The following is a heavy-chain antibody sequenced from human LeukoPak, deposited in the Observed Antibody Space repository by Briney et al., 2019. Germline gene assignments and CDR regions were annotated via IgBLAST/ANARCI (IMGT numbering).Heavy chain of an antibody. Sequence: SETLSLTCAVSGYSISSGCYWGWIRQPPRKGLEWIGSIYHNGNTYYNPSLKSRVTISVDTSKNEFSLKLTSVTAADTAVYYCARDRYYYDSIGYYQLDYWGQGTLVTVSS. CDR1: GYSISSGCY. CDR3: ARDRYYYDSIGYYQLDY. J-gene: IGHJ4*02. V-gene: IGHV4-38-2*02. D-gene: IGHD3-22*01. CDR2: IYHNGNT.